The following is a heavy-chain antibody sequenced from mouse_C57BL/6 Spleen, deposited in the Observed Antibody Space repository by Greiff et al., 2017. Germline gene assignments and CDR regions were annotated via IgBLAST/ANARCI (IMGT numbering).Heavy chain of an antibody. J-gene: IGHJ1*03. CDR3: ASGGSSGYNWYFDV. Sequence: VKLQQSGAELMKPGASVKLSCKATGYTFTGYWIEWVKQRPGHGLEWIGEILPGSGSTNYNEKFKGKATFTADTSSNTAYMQLSSLTTEDSAIYYCASGGSSGYNWYFDVWGTGTTVTVSS. CDR2: ILPGSGST. CDR1: GYTFTGYW. D-gene: IGHD3-2*02. V-gene: IGHV1-9*01.